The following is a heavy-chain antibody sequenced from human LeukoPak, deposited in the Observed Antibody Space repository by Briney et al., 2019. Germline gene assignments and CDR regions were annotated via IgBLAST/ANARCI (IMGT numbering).Heavy chain of an antibody. V-gene: IGHV1-2*04. Sequence: ASVKVSCKASGYTFTCYYMHWVRQAPGQGIEWMGWINPNSGGTNYAQKFQGWVTMTRDTSISTAYMELSRLRSDDTAVYYCARAIAAAGTGPYYFDYWGQGTLVTVSS. CDR2: INPNSGGT. D-gene: IGHD6-13*01. CDR3: ARAIAAAGTGPYYFDY. CDR1: GYTFTCYY. J-gene: IGHJ4*02.